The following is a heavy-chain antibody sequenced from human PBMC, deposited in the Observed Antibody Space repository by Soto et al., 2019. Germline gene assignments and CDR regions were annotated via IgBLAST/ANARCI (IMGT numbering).Heavy chain of an antibody. CDR1: GGSISSYY. CDR3: ARYSAASGTYYFDY. V-gene: IGHV4-34*01. D-gene: IGHD6-13*01. J-gene: IGHJ4*01. Sequence: SETLSLTCTVSGGSISSYYWSWIRRPPGKGLEFIGETHHSRGTNYNPSLRSRVTMSLDKSKNQLSLILYSVTAADTGVYYCARYSAASGTYYFDYWGQGTLVTVS. CDR2: THHSRGT.